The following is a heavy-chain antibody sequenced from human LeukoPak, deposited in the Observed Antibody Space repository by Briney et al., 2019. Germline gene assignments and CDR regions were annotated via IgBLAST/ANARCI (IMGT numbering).Heavy chain of an antibody. J-gene: IGHJ3*02. CDR2: INQGGSAK. Sequence: GGSLRLSCAASGFRFSGYWLSWVRQAPGKGLEWVAYINQGGSAKKYVDSVMGRFTISRDNAKNSLYLQMNNVRAEDTAVYYCARHFQAAYDIWGQGTRVTVSS. CDR3: ARHFQAAYDI. CDR1: GFRFSGYW. V-gene: IGHV3-7*01.